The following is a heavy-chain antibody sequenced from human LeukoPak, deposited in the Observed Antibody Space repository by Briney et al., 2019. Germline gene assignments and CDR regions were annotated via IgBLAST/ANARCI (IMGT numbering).Heavy chain of an antibody. CDR1: GFTFSSYA. D-gene: IGHD6-19*01. J-gene: IGHJ4*02. Sequence: GGSLRLSCAASGFTFSSYAMHWVRQAPGKGLEYVSAISSNGGSTYYANSVKGRFTISRDNSKNTLYLQMGSLRAEDTAVYYCATKTMAGNDYWGQGTLVTVSS. V-gene: IGHV3-64*01. CDR2: ISSNGGST. CDR3: ATKTMAGNDY.